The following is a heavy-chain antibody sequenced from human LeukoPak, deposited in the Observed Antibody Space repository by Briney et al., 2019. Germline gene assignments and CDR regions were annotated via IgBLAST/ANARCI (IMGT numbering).Heavy chain of an antibody. J-gene: IGHJ4*02. CDR2: IYHSGNP. Sequence: KPSETLSLTCAVSGYSISSGYYWGWIRQPPGKGLEWIGGIYHSGNPYYNPSLKSRVTISTDTSKNHFSLKLSSVTAADTAVYYCAGGFDSNPDYWGQGTLVTVSS. V-gene: IGHV4-38-2*01. CDR3: AGGFDSNPDY. D-gene: IGHD3-16*01. CDR1: GYSISSGYY.